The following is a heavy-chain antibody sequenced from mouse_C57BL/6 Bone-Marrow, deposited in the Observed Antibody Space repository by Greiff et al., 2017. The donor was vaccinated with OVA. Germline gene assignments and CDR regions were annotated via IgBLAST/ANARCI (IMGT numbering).Heavy chain of an antibody. CDR3: ARPPTYGSDWYFDV. J-gene: IGHJ1*03. CDR1: GYTFTDYN. Sequence: VQLKQSGPELVKPGASVKIPCKASGYTFTDYNMDWVKQSHGKSLEWIGDINPNNGGTIYNQKFKGKATLTVDKSSSTAYMELRSLTSEDTAVYYCARPPTYGSDWYFDVWGTGTTVTVSS. V-gene: IGHV1-18*01. CDR2: INPNNGGT. D-gene: IGHD1-1*01.